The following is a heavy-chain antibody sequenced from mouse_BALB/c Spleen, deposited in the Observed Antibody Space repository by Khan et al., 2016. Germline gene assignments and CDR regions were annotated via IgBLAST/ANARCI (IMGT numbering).Heavy chain of an antibody. CDR3: ARVYRYDGYYYAMDY. D-gene: IGHD2-14*01. CDR2: INTYTGEP. J-gene: IGHJ4*01. Sequence: QFQLVQSGPELKKPGETVKISCKASGYTFTNYGMNWVKQAPGKGFKWMGWINTYTGEPTYADDFKGRFAFSLETSASTAYLQINNLKNEDMATYFCARVYRYDGYYYAMDYWGQGTSVTVSS. V-gene: IGHV9-1*02. CDR1: GYTFTNYG.